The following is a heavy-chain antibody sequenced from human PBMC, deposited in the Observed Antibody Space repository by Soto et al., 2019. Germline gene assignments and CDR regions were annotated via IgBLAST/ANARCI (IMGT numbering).Heavy chain of an antibody. Sequence: QVQLQESGPGLVKPSGTLSLTCAVSGGSISSSNWWSWVRQPPGKGLEWIGEIYHSGSTNYNPSLKSRVTISVDKSENPFSLKRSSVTAADTAVYYCARQRMGSTMVRASDFDYWGQGTLVTVSS. J-gene: IGHJ4*02. CDR2: IYHSGST. D-gene: IGHD3-10*01. CDR3: ARQRMGSTMVRASDFDY. V-gene: IGHV4-4*02. CDR1: GGSISSSNW.